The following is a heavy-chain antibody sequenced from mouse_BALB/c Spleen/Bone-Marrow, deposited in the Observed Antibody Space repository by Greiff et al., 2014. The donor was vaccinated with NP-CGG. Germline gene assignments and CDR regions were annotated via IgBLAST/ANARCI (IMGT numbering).Heavy chain of an antibody. CDR3: TRRDRYDYYAMDY. CDR1: GYTFTSYW. J-gene: IGHJ4*01. D-gene: IGHD2-14*01. CDR2: IYPSDSYT. Sequence: VQGVESGAELVRPGASVKLSCKASGYTFTSYWINWVKQRPGQGLEWIGNIYPSDSYTNYNQKFKDKATLTVDKSSSTAYMQLSSPTSEDSAVYYCTRRDRYDYYAMDYWGQGTSVTVSS. V-gene: IGHV1-69*02.